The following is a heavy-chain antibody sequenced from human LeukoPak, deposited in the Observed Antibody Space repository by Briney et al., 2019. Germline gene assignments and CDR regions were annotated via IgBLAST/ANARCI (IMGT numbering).Heavy chain of an antibody. Sequence: SETLSLTCTVSGGSISSYYWSWIRQPAGKGLEWVGRIYTSGSTNYNPSLKSRVTMSVDTSKNQFSLKLSSVTAADTAVYYCARVRSSSWYEWFDPWGQGTLVTVSS. CDR1: GGSISSYY. CDR3: ARVRSSSWYEWFDP. J-gene: IGHJ5*02. D-gene: IGHD6-13*01. CDR2: IYTSGST. V-gene: IGHV4-4*07.